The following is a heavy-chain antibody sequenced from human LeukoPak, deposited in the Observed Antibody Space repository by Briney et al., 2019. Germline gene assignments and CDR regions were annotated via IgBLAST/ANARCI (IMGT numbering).Heavy chain of an antibody. Sequence: ASVKVSCKASGYTFTSYAMNWVRQAPGQGLEWMGWINTNTGNPTYAQGFTGRFVFSLDTSVSTAYLQISSPKAEDTAVYYCARDLRSYYYYYMDVWGKGTTVTVSS. CDR1: GYTFTSYA. V-gene: IGHV7-4-1*02. D-gene: IGHD3-16*01. J-gene: IGHJ6*03. CDR3: ARDLRSYYYYYMDV. CDR2: INTNTGNP.